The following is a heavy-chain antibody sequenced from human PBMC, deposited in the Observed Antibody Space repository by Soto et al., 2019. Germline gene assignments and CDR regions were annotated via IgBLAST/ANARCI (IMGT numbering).Heavy chain of an antibody. Sequence: ASVKVSCKASGYTFTSYAMHWVRQAPRQRREWMGWINAGNGNTKYSQKFQGRVTITRDTSASTAYMELSSLRSEDTAVYYCARGRITMVRGPGTFDIWGQGTMVTVSS. V-gene: IGHV1-3*01. CDR2: INAGNGNT. D-gene: IGHD3-10*01. J-gene: IGHJ3*02. CDR3: ARGRITMVRGPGTFDI. CDR1: GYTFTSYA.